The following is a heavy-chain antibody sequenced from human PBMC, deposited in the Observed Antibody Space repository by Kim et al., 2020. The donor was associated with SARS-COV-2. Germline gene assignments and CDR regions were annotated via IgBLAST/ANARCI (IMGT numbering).Heavy chain of an antibody. CDR3: ARVRGIAAAGTNY. Sequence: KKFRGRVTMTRDTSAHTVYMGLSSLRSEDTAVYYCARVRGIAAAGTNYWGQGTLVTVSS. D-gene: IGHD6-13*01. V-gene: IGHV1-3*01. J-gene: IGHJ4*02.